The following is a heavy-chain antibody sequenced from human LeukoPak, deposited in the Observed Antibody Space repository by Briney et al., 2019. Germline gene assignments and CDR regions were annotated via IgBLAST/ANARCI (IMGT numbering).Heavy chain of an antibody. Sequence: PGGSLRLSCAASGFTFSSYWMSWVRQAPGKGLEWVANIKQDGSEKYYVDSVKGRFTISRDNAKNSLYLQMNSLRAEDTALYYCARERVDSSGYYGGFDYWGQGTLVTVSS. CDR1: GFTFSSYW. D-gene: IGHD3-22*01. CDR3: ARERVDSSGYYGGFDY. J-gene: IGHJ4*02. V-gene: IGHV3-7*01. CDR2: IKQDGSEK.